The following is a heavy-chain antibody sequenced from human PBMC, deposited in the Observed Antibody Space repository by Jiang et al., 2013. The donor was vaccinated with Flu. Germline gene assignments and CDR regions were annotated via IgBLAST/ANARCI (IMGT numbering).Heavy chain of an antibody. Sequence: GPGLVKPSETLSLTCTVSGGSISSYYWSWIRQPPGKGLEWIGYIYYSGSTNYNPSLKSRVTISVDTSKNQFSLKLSSVTAADTAVYYCAREGTSVGASPFGYWGQGTLVTVSS. CDR3: AREGTSVGASPFGY. CDR1: GGSISSYY. V-gene: IGHV4-59*01. D-gene: IGHD1-26*01. CDR2: IYYSGST. J-gene: IGHJ4*02.